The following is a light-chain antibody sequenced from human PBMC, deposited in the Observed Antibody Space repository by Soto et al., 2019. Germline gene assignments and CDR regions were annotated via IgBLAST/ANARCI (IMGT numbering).Light chain of an antibody. Sequence: ESVLTQSPDTLSLSPGERSTLSCRASQSVSTNSLAWYQQKPGQAPRXXIYAASSRATGTPDRFSGSGSGTECTLIISRLEPEDCAVYDGQQYGRSVLTFGGGTKVDIK. CDR1: QSVSTNS. V-gene: IGKV3-20*01. J-gene: IGKJ4*01. CDR2: AAS. CDR3: QQYGRSVLT.